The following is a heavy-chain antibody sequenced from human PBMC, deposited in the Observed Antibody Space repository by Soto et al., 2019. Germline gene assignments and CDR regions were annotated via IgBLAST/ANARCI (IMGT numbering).Heavy chain of an antibody. J-gene: IGHJ4*02. CDR3: ARRLMPEPDYGDYYYFDY. CDR1: GGSISSSSYY. V-gene: IGHV4-39*01. Sequence: PSETLPLTCTVSGGSISSSSYYWGWIRQPPGKGLEWIGSIYYSGSTYYNPSLKSRVTISVDTSKNQFSLKLSSVTAADTAVYYCARRLMPEPDYGDYYYFDYWGQGTLVTVSS. CDR2: IYYSGST. D-gene: IGHD4-17*01.